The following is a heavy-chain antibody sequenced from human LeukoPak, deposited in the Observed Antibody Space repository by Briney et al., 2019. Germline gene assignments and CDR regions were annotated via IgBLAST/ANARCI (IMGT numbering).Heavy chain of an antibody. J-gene: IGHJ4*02. CDR3: ARDWPSDY. CDR2: ISSGRTTI. Sequence: GGSLRLSCTASGFTFSSYSMNWVRQAPGKGLEWVSYISSGRTTIYYADSVKGRFTISGDNAKNSLYLQMNSLRAEDTAVYYCARDWPSDYWGQGTPVTVSS. V-gene: IGHV3-48*04. CDR1: GFTFSSYS.